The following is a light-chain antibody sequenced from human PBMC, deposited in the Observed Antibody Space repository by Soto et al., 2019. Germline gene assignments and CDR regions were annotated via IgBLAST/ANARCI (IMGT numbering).Light chain of an antibody. V-gene: IGKV3-15*01. CDR3: QQYDNWPWT. Sequence: EIVLTQSPATLSLSPGERATLSCRASQSFSTFLAWYQHKPGQAPRLLIYDASNRATGIPARFDGSGSGTDFTLTISSLQSEDFAVYYCQQYDNWPWTFGQGTKVDI. J-gene: IGKJ1*01. CDR1: QSFSTF. CDR2: DAS.